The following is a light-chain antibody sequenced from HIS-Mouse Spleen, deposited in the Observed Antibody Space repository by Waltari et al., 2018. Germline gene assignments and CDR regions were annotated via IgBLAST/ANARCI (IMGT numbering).Light chain of an antibody. CDR3: NSRDSSGNHVV. V-gene: IGLV3-19*01. CDR2: GKN. CDR1: SLRSYY. Sequence: SSELTQDPAVSVALGQTVRITCQGDSLRSYYASWNQQKPGQAPVLVIYGKNNRPSGSPDRFSGSSSGNTASLTITGAQADDEADYYCNSRDSSGNHVVFGGGTKLTVL. J-gene: IGLJ2*01.